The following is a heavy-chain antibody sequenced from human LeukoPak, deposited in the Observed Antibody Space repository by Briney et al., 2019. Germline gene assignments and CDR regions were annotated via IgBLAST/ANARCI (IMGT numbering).Heavy chain of an antibody. Sequence: SETLSLTCTVSGGSISSYYWSWIRQPPGKGLEWTGYIYYSGNTNYNPSLRSRVTISVDTSKNQVSLKLSSVTAADTAVYYCARGARYYYDSSGSGPRHFDYWGQGTLVAVSS. J-gene: IGHJ4*02. CDR2: IYYSGNT. CDR3: ARGARYYYDSSGSGPRHFDY. CDR1: GGSISSYY. D-gene: IGHD3-22*01. V-gene: IGHV4-59*01.